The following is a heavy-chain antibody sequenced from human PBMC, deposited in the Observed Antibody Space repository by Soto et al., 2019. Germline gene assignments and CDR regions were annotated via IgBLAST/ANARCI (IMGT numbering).Heavy chain of an antibody. V-gene: IGHV5-10-1*01. Sequence: SLKSSCKVSLYSFAGYWSTWVRQKPGKGLEWMGRIDPSDSYTNYSPSFQGHVNISADKSISTAYLQWSSLKASDTAMYYCARNRHFPSYNWFDPWGQGTLVTVSS. D-gene: IGHD2-2*01. CDR1: LYSFAGYW. CDR2: IDPSDSYT. J-gene: IGHJ5*02. CDR3: ARNRHFPSYNWFDP.